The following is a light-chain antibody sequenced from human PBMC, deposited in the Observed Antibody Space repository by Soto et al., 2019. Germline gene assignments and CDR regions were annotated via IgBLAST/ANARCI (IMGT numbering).Light chain of an antibody. CDR2: GAS. CDR3: HQYNSWPPIT. V-gene: IGKV3-15*01. CDR1: QSVSNN. J-gene: IGKJ5*01. Sequence: IGMPQYPATLSVSRGEGATPSCRVSQSVSNNLAWYQQKPGQAPRLLSHGASTRATGIPARFSGSGSGTEFTLTITSLQSEDFAVYYCHQYNSWPPITFGQGTRLEIK.